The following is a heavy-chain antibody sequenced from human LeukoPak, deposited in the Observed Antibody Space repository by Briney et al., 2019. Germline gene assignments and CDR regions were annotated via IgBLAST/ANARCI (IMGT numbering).Heavy chain of an antibody. CDR1: GFTFSSYG. V-gene: IGHV3-30*18. CDR2: ISYDGSNK. D-gene: IGHD3-3*01. J-gene: IGHJ4*02. Sequence: GGSLRLSCVASGFTFSSYGMHWVRHAPGKGLEWVALISYDGSNKYYADSVKGRFTISRDNSKNTLYLQMNSLRAEDTAVYYCAKDHLYYDFWSGSLGNYFDYWGQGTLVTVSS. CDR3: AKDHLYYDFWSGSLGNYFDY.